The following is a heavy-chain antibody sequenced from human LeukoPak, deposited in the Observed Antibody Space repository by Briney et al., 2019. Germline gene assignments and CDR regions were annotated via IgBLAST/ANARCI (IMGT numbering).Heavy chain of an antibody. D-gene: IGHD3-22*01. Sequence: SVKVSCKASGYTFTSYAISWVRQAHGQGLEWMGVTIPIFGTANFAQKFQGRVTITADKSTSTAYMELSSLRSEDTAVYYCASERADCYDSSGYLDYWGQGTLVTVSS. J-gene: IGHJ4*02. V-gene: IGHV1-69*06. CDR1: GYTFTSYA. CDR3: ASERADCYDSSGYLDY. CDR2: TIPIFGTA.